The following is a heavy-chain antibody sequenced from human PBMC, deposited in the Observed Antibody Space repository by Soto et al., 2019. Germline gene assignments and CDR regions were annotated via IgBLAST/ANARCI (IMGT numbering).Heavy chain of an antibody. CDR1: GFTFSSYG. CDR2: IWYDGSNK. Sequence: PGGSLRLSCAASGFTFSSYGMHWVRQAPGKGLEWVAVIWYDGSNKYYADSVKGRFTISRDNSKNTLYLQMNSLRAEDTAVYYCARDEYCSSTSCYAAFDIWGQGTMVTVSS. CDR3: ARDEYCSSTSCYAAFDI. V-gene: IGHV3-33*01. J-gene: IGHJ3*02. D-gene: IGHD2-2*01.